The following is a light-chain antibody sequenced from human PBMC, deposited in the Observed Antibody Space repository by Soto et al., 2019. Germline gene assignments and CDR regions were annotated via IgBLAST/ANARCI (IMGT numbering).Light chain of an antibody. CDR3: QQYGTSPRM. Sequence: EIVLTQSPGTLSLSPGERVTLSCRASQSVGTNYLAWYQQKPGQAPRLVIYGTSNRATGTPDRFSGSGSGTDFTLTISRLEPEDFAVYYCQQYGTSPRMFGQVTKVDIK. J-gene: IGKJ1*01. CDR1: QSVGTNY. V-gene: IGKV3-20*01. CDR2: GTS.